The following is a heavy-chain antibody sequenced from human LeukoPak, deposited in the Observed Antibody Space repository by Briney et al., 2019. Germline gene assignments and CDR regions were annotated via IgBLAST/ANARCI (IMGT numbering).Heavy chain of an antibody. CDR1: GYSISSGYY. Sequence: SETLSLTCAVSGYSISSGYYWGWIRQPPGKGLEWIGSIYHSGSTYYNPSLKSRVTISVDTSKNQFSLKLSSVTAADTAVYYCARATPYYDILTGYYPNWFDPWGQGTLVTVSS. CDR3: ARATPYYDILTGYYPNWFDP. D-gene: IGHD3-9*01. J-gene: IGHJ5*02. V-gene: IGHV4-38-2*01. CDR2: IYHSGST.